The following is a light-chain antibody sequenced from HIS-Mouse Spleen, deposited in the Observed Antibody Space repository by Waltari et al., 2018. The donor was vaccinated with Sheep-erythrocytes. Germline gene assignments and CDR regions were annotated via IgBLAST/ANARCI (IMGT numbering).Light chain of an antibody. CDR1: SSDVGGYNY. CDR2: SVS. Sequence: QSALTQPPSASGSPGQSVTISCTGTSSDVGGYNYVSWYQQHPGKAPKPMIYSVSKAPSGVPARFPGSKSGNTASLTVSGLQAEDEADYYCSSYAGSNNWVFGGGTKLTVL. V-gene: IGLV2-8*01. CDR3: SSYAGSNNWV. J-gene: IGLJ3*02.